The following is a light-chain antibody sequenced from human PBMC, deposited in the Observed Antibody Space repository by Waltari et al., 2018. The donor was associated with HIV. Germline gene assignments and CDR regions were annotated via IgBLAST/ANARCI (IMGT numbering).Light chain of an antibody. CDR3: SSYTSTSTGV. CDR2: EVS. CDR1: TSDVGGSNY. V-gene: IGLV2-14*01. J-gene: IGLJ1*01. Sequence: QSALTQPASVSGSPGQSITISCTGTTSDVGGSNYCPWYQQHPGKAPKFMIYEVSNRSSGVSKRFSGSKSGNTASLTISGLQAEDEADYYCSSYTSTSTGVFGTGTKVTVL.